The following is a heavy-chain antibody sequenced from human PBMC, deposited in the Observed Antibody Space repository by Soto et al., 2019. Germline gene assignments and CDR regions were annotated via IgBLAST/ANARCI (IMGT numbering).Heavy chain of an antibody. CDR1: GFTFSSYS. J-gene: IGHJ4*02. V-gene: IGHV3-21*01. CDR2: ISSSSYI. D-gene: IGHD2-15*01. CDR3: AQTQRYCSGGSCYRGFDY. Sequence: GGSLRLSCAASGFTFSSYSMNWVRQAPGKGLEWVSSISSSSYIYYADSVKGRFTISRDNAKNSLYLQMNSLRAEDTAVYYCAQTQRYCSGGSCYRGFDYWGQGTLVTVSS.